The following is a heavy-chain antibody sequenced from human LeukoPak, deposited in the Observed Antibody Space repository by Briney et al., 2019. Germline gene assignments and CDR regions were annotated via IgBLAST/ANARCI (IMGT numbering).Heavy chain of an antibody. J-gene: IGHJ6*03. V-gene: IGHV1-2*02. CDR2: INPNTAGT. Sequence: ASVEVSCKASGYTFTVYYFHWVRQAPGQGLEWMGWINPNTAGTNYAQKFLGGVTLTWDTSISTAYMELNRLTSDDTAVYYCATSAGDYRAGHYYYMGVWGKGTSVTVSS. CDR3: ATSAGDYRAGHYYYMGV. CDR1: GYTFTVYY. D-gene: IGHD4-11*01.